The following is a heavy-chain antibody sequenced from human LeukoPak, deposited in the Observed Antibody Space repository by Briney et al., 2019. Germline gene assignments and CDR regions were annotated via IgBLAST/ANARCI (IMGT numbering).Heavy chain of an antibody. V-gene: IGHV3-15*01. CDR1: GFTFSNAW. D-gene: IGHD2-2*03. Sequence: GGSLRLSCAASGFTFSNAWMSWVRQAPGKGLEWVGHIKRKTDGGTTNYAAPVKGRFTISRDDSKNTLYLQMDSLNTEDTAVYYCAAFGPGYCSSATCSILDYWGQGTLLTVSS. J-gene: IGHJ4*02. CDR3: AAFGPGYCSSATCSILDY. CDR2: IKRKTDGGTT.